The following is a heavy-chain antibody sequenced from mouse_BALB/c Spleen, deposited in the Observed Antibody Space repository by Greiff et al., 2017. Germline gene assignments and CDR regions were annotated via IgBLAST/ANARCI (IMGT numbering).Heavy chain of an antibody. CDR1: GYAFSSYW. Sequence: VQLQQSGAELVRPGSSVKISCKASGYAFSSYWMNWVKQRPGQGLEWIGQIYPGDGDTNYNGKFKGKATLTADKSSSTAYMQLSSLTSEDSAVYFCARDGSSYGYFDYWGQGTTLTVSS. CDR3: ARDGSSYGYFDY. D-gene: IGHD1-1*01. J-gene: IGHJ2*01. CDR2: IYPGDGDT. V-gene: IGHV1-80*01.